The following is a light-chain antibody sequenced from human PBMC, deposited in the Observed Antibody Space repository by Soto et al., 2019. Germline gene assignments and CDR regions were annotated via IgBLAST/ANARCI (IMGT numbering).Light chain of an antibody. CDR1: SSDVGSYNL. CDR3: CSYAGSSTWV. CDR2: EGS. V-gene: IGLV2-23*01. J-gene: IGLJ3*02. Sequence: QSALTQPASVSGSPGQSITISCTGTSSDVGSYNLVSWYQQYPGKAPKLMLYEGSKRPSGDSNRFSGSKSGNTASLTISGLQAEDEADYYCCSYAGSSTWVFGEGTKVTVL.